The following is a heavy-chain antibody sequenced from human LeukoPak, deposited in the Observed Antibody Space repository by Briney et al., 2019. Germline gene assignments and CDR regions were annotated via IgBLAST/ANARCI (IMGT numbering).Heavy chain of an antibody. D-gene: IGHD4-17*01. CDR2: ISGSGGST. Sequence: GGSLRLSCAASGFTFSSYAMSWVRQAPGKGLEWVSAISGSGGSTYYADSVKGRFTISRDNSKNTLYLQMNRLRAEDTAVYYCAKVPYGEWYYYYMDVWGKGTTVTVSS. J-gene: IGHJ6*03. V-gene: IGHV3-23*01. CDR1: GFTFSSYA. CDR3: AKVPYGEWYYYYMDV.